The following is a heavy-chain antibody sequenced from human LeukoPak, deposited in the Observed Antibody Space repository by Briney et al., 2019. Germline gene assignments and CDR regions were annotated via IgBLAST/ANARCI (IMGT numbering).Heavy chain of an antibody. CDR1: GCSISSHY. V-gene: IGHV4-59*11. CDR2: IYYSGST. J-gene: IGHJ6*04. D-gene: IGHD6-13*01. Sequence: SETLSLTCTVSGCSISSHYWSRIRQPPGKGLEWIGYIYYSGSTNYNPSLKSRVTISVDTSKNQFSLKLSSVTAADTAVYYCARIIAAAGLKMDVWGKGTTVTVSS. CDR3: ARIIAAAGLKMDV.